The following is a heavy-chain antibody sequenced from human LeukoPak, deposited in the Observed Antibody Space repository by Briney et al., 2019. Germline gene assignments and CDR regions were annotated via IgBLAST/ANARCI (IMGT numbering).Heavy chain of an antibody. CDR1: GYSFTTYW. CDR3: TRGRPIDY. CDR2: IFPSDCDT. V-gene: IGHV5-51*01. Sequence: GESLKISCKGSGYSFTTYWIGWVRQMPGKGLEWMGIIFPSDCDTRYSPSFQGQVTISADKSISTAYLQWSSLKASDTAIYYCTRGRPIDYWGQGTLVTVSS. J-gene: IGHJ4*02.